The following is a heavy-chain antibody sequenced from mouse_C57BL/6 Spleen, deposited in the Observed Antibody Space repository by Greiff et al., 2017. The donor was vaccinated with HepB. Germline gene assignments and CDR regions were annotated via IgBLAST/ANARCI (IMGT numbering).Heavy chain of an antibody. D-gene: IGHD2-3*01. CDR1: GYTFTDYN. V-gene: IGHV1-18*01. Sequence: VQLKQSGPELVKPGASVKIPCKASGYTFTDYNMDWVKQSHGKSLEWIGDINPNNGGTIYNQKFKGKATLTVDKSSSTAYMELRSLTSEDTAVYYCARGDYDGYYKGFAYWGQGTLVTVSA. J-gene: IGHJ3*01. CDR3: ARGDYDGYYKGFAY. CDR2: INPNNGGT.